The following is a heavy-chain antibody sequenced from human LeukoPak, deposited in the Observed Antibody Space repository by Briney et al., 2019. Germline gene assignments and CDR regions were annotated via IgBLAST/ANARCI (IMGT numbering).Heavy chain of an antibody. Sequence: GGSLRLSCAASGFTFSSYSMNWVRQAPGKGLEWVSSISSSSSYIYYADSVKGRFTISRDNAKNSLHLQMNSLRAEDTAVYYCARGWPVGAAFDYWGQGTLVTVSS. D-gene: IGHD1-26*01. CDR1: GFTFSSYS. CDR2: ISSSSSYI. V-gene: IGHV3-21*01. CDR3: ARGWPVGAAFDY. J-gene: IGHJ4*02.